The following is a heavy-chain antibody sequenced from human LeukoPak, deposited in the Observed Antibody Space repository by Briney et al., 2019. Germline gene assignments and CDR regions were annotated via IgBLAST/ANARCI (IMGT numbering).Heavy chain of an antibody. CDR2: IRSNGGDT. CDR1: GFTFRDFS. V-gene: IGHV3-23*01. Sequence: GGSLRLSCAASGFTFRDFSMSWVRQAPGKGLEWVSNIRSNGGDTYYTDSVKGRFTISRDNSKNTLYLEMNSLRAGDTAVYYCAKGGYTTWFDPWGQGTLVTVS. D-gene: IGHD2-15*01. J-gene: IGHJ5*02. CDR3: AKGGYTTWFDP.